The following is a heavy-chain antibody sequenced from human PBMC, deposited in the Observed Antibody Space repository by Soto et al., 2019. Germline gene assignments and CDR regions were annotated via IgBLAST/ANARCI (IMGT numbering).Heavy chain of an antibody. CDR3: ARLSAVRGVIHY. J-gene: IGHJ4*02. Sequence: QVQLEESGPGLVKPPETLTLTCTVSGASISGRSSYSWCWIRQPPGKGLEWIGTIYYSGATYYSPSLQGRVSISVDTSKNHFSLMMNSLTAADTAVYFCARLSAVRGVIHYWGQGTLVAVSS. CDR2: IYYSGAT. CDR1: GASISGRSSYS. V-gene: IGHV4-39*02. D-gene: IGHD3-10*01.